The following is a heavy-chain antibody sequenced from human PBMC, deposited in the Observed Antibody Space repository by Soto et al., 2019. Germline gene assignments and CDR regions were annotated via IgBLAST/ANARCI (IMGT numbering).Heavy chain of an antibody. J-gene: IGHJ4*02. V-gene: IGHV1-69*01. Sequence: QVQLVQSGAEVKKPGSSVKVSCTASGGSLRNSVISWVRQAPAQGLEWMGGVIPNLGTANYAQKFQGRVTMTAAEATSTAYMDLSSLSPDDTAVYYCSRLGHPGHWGPGTLVIVSS. CDR2: VIPNLGTA. CDR3: SRLGHPGH. CDR1: GGSLRNSV.